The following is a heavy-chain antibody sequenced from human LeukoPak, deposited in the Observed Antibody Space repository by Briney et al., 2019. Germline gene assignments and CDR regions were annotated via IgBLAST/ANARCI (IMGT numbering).Heavy chain of an antibody. CDR1: GFTFSSYG. J-gene: IGHJ4*02. V-gene: IGHV3-30*03. Sequence: GGSLRLSCAASGFTFSSYGMHWVRQAPGKGLEWVAVISYDGSNKYYADSVKGRFTISRDNSKNTLYLQMNSLRAEDTAVYYCARDHSSGWYTSYWGQGTLVTVSS. CDR3: ARDHSSGWYTSY. CDR2: ISYDGSNK. D-gene: IGHD6-19*01.